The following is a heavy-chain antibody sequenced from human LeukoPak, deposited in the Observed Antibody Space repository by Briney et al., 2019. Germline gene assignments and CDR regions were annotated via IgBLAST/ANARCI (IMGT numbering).Heavy chain of an antibody. CDR1: GGTFSSYA. D-gene: IGHD5-24*01. CDR2: IIPIFGTA. V-gene: IGHV1-69*13. CDR3: ARDAIHVEMADQSGGGVY. Sequence: GASVKVSCKASGGTFSSYAISWVRQAPGQGLEWMGGIIPIFGTANYAQKFQGRVTITADESTSTAYMELSSLRSEDTAVYYCARDAIHVEMADQSGGGVYWGQGTLVTVSS. J-gene: IGHJ4*02.